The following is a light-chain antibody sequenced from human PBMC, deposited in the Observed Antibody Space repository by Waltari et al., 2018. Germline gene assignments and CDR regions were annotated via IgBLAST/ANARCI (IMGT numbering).Light chain of an antibody. Sequence: EIVMTQSPATLSVSPGEGATLSCRASQNINSNLAWYQQQPGQTPRLLIYGASTRAIGIPARFSGSGSGTEFTLTISSLQSEDFALYYCQQYNNWPPWTLGQGTKVEIK. V-gene: IGKV3D-15*01. J-gene: IGKJ1*01. CDR3: QQYNNWPPWT. CDR1: QNINSN. CDR2: GAS.